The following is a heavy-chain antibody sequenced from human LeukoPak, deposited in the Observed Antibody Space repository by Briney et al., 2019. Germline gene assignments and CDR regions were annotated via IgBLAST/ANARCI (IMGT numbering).Heavy chain of an antibody. CDR3: ARDYCSSTSCPLGY. J-gene: IGHJ4*02. CDR2: ISAYNGNT. CDR1: GYTFTIYG. Sequence: ASVEVSFTASGYTFTIYGISWVRHPPGQGLEWMGCISAYNGNTNYAQKLQGRVTMTTDTSTSTDYMELRSLRSDDTAVYYCARDYCSSTSCPLGYWGQGTLVTVSS. V-gene: IGHV1-18*01. D-gene: IGHD2-2*01.